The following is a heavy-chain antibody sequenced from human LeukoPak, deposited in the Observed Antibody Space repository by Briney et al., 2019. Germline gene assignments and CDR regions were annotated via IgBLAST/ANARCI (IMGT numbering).Heavy chain of an antibody. CDR1: QFTFSSYW. J-gene: IGHJ4*02. Sequence: GGSLRLSCAASQFTFSSYWMHWVRQAAGKGLVWVSRINSDGTSTIYAYSVKGRFTISRDNAKNTLYLQMNSLRGEDTAVYYCASEYCSGGGCYCDYWGQGTLVTVSS. CDR2: INSDGTST. CDR3: ASEYCSGGGCYCDY. D-gene: IGHD2-15*01. V-gene: IGHV3-74*01.